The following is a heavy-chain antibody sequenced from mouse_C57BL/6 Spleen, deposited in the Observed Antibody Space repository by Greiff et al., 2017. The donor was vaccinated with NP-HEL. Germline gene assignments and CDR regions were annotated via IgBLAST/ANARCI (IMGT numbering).Heavy chain of an antibody. J-gene: IGHJ2*01. CDR2: ISYDGSN. CDR3: ASSGNPYYSDY. Sequence: EVQLVESGPGLVKPSQSLSLTCSVTGYSITSGYYWNWIRQFPGNKLEWMGYISYDGSNNYNPSLKNRISITRDTSNNQFFLKLNTVTTEETATDYCASSGNPYYSDYWGKGTTLTVSS. CDR1: GYSITSGYY. V-gene: IGHV3-6*01. D-gene: IGHD1-3*01.